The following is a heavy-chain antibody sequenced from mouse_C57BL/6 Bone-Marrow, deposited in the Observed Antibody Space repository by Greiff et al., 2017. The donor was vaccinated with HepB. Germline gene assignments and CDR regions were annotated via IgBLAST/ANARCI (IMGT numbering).Heavy chain of an antibody. CDR2: ISDGGSYT. CDR1: GFTFSSYA. J-gene: IGHJ3*01. D-gene: IGHD2-2*01. Sequence: EVKLVESGGGLVKPGGSLKLSCAASGFTFSSYAMSWVRQTPEKRLEWVATISDGGSYTYYPDNVKGRFTISRDNAKNNLYLQMSQLKSEDTAMYYCARGDLLWLRRWFAYWGQGTLVTVSA. CDR3: ARGDLLWLRRWFAY. V-gene: IGHV5-4*03.